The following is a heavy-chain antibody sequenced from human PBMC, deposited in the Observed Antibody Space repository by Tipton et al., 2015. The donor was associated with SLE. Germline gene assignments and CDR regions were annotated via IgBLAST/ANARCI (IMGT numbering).Heavy chain of an antibody. J-gene: IGHJ6*02. Sequence: SLRLSCAASGFTFSSYWMSWVRQAPGKGLEWVANIKQDGSEKYYVDSVKGRFTISRDNAKNSLYLQMNSLRAEDTAVYYCAREGGVGSQYGMDVWGQGTTVTVSS. CDR1: GFTFSSYW. CDR2: IKQDGSEK. CDR3: AREGGVGSQYGMDV. V-gene: IGHV3-7*01. D-gene: IGHD1-26*01.